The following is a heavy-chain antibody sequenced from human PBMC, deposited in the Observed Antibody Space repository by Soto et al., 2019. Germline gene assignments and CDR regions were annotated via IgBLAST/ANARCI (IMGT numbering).Heavy chain of an antibody. CDR1: GDSISSGGYS. Sequence: PSEILSLTCTVSGDSISSGGYSWSWIRQPPQKGLEWIGYIYHTGSTSYSPSLKSRVTISVDKSKNQFSLILNSVTAADTAIYYCARAHYGPSGYYFDSWGQGTLVTVSS. CDR3: ARAHYGPSGYYFDS. D-gene: IGHD3-22*01. V-gene: IGHV4-30-2*01. J-gene: IGHJ4*02. CDR2: IYHTGST.